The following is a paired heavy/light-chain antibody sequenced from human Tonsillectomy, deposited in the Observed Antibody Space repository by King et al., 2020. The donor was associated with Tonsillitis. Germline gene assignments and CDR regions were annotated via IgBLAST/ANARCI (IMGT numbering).Light chain of an antibody. V-gene: IGLV2-14*01. CDR3: SSYISSSGV. CDR2: DVS. Sequence: QSALTQPASVSGSPGQSITISCTGSSSDVGGYNYVSWYQQHPGKAPKLIIYDVSNRPSGVSNRFSGSKSGNTASLTISGLQAEDEADYYCSSYISSSGVFGGGTKLTVL. J-gene: IGLJ3*02. CDR1: SSDVGGYNY.
Heavy chain of an antibody. CDR1: GNTFTRYY. Sequence: QVQLVQSGAEVKKPGASVKVSCKASGNTFTRYYMHWVRQAPGQGLEWMGIINPNGGSTTYAQKFQGRVTMTRDTSTSTVYMELSSLRSEDTAMYYCARDLSGCSSTTCYSPALNFQHWGQGTLLTVSS. D-gene: IGHD2-2*01. V-gene: IGHV1-46*03. J-gene: IGHJ1*01. CDR3: ARDLSGCSSTTCYSPALNFQH. CDR2: INPNGGST.